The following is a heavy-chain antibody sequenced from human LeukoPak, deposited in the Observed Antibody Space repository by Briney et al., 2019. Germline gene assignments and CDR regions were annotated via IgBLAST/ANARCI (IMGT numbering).Heavy chain of an antibody. D-gene: IGHD3-22*01. CDR2: VNWSGVST. Sequence: GGSLRLSCAASGFTFDDYGMSWVRHTPGKGLEWVSGVNWSGVSTGYADSVKGRFTISRDNGKNSLYLQMNSLGAEDTAWYYCAKDDYYDTSGYRDWGQGTLVTVSS. CDR1: GFTFDDYG. CDR3: AKDDYYDTSGYRD. V-gene: IGHV3-20*04. J-gene: IGHJ4*02.